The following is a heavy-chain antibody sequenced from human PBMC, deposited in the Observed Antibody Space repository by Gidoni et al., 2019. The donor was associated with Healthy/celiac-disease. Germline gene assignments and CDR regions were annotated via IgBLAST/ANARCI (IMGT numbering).Heavy chain of an antibody. D-gene: IGHD1-26*01. J-gene: IGHJ4*02. Sequence: QVQLQQWRAGLLKPSETLSLTCAVYGGSFSGYSWSWIRQPPGKWLEWIREITHSGSTNYSPSLKSRVTISVDTSKNQFALKLSSVAAADTAVYYCARGEPPHGELLGYWGQGTLVTVSS. CDR3: ARGEPPHGELLGY. V-gene: IGHV4-34*01. CDR2: ITHSGST. CDR1: GGSFSGYS.